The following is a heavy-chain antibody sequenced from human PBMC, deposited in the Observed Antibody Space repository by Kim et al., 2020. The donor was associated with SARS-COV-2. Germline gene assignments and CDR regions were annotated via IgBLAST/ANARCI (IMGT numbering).Heavy chain of an antibody. V-gene: IGHV3-53*04. CDR2: ST. CDR3: ARDAASYGMDV. J-gene: IGHJ6*02. Sequence: STYYADSVNGRFTISRHNSKNTLYLQMNSLRAEDTAVYYCARDAASYGMDVWGQGTTVTVSS.